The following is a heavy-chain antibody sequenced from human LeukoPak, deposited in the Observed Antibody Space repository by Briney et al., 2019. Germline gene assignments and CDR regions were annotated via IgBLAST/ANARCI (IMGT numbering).Heavy chain of an antibody. CDR3: ARDRITMIALTSNYGMDV. CDR1: GFTFSSYS. Sequence: GGSLRLSCAASGFTFSSYSMNWVRQAPGKGLEWVSSISSSSSYIYYADSVKGRFTISRDNAKNSLYLQMNSLRAEDTAVYYCARDRITMIALTSNYGMDVWGQGTTVTVSS. D-gene: IGHD3-22*01. J-gene: IGHJ6*02. V-gene: IGHV3-21*01. CDR2: ISSSSSYI.